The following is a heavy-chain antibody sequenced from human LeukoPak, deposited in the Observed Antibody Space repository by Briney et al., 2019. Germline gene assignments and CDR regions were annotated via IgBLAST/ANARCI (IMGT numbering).Heavy chain of an antibody. CDR2: NYSGSS. V-gene: IGHV4-34*01. CDR1: GGSFSDHY. D-gene: IGHD6-13*01. J-gene: IGHJ5*02. CDR3: AREGDSSSVGWFDP. Sequence: SETLSLTCVIDGGSFSDHYWSWIRQPPGKGLEWIGSNYSGSSFDNPALKSRVTISVDTSKNQFSLKLSSVTAADTAVYYCAREGDSSSVGWFDPWGQGTLVTVSS.